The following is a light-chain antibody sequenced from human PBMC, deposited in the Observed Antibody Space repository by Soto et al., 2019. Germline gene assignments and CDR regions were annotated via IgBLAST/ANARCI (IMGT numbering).Light chain of an antibody. Sequence: DIQMTQSPSSLSASVGDRVTVTCRACQSIINYLNWFQQKSGKAPKLLISAASSLQSGVPSRFSGSGSGTEFILTINSLQPEDVATYYCQQTYSSPLTFGGGSKVEI. V-gene: IGKV1-39*01. CDR1: QSIINY. CDR2: AAS. J-gene: IGKJ4*01. CDR3: QQTYSSPLT.